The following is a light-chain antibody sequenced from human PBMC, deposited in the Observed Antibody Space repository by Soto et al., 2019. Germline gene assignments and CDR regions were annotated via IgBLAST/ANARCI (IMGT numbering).Light chain of an antibody. V-gene: IGLV2-23*03. CDR1: SNDVGSYNL. CDR3: CSYAGSSTFV. J-gene: IGLJ2*01. CDR2: EGS. Sequence: QSALTQPASVSGSPGKSITISCTGTSNDVGSYNLVSWYQQHPGKAPKLMIYEGSRRPSGVSNRFSGSKSDNTASLTISGLQAEDEADYYCCSYAGSSTFVFGGGTKVTVL.